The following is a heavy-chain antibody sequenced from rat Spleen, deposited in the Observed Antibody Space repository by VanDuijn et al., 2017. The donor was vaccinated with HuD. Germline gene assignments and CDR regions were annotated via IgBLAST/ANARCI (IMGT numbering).Heavy chain of an antibody. CDR1: GFTFSDYA. CDR3: ARRPTTNYGPFDY. V-gene: IGHV5-7*01. D-gene: IGHD1-11*01. CDR2: IIYDGSST. Sequence: EVQLVESGGGLVQPGRSLKLSCAASGFTFSDYAMAWVRQSPKKGLEWVATIIYDGSSTYYRDSVKGRFTISRDNAKSTLYLQMDSLRSEDTATYYCARRPTTNYGPFDYWGQGVMVTVSS. J-gene: IGHJ2*01.